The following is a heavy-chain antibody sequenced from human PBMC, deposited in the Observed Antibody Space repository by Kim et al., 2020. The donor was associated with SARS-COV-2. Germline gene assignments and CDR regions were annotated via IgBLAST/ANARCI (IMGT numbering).Heavy chain of an antibody. J-gene: IGHJ6*02. V-gene: IGHV3-9*01. Sequence: VKGRFTISRDNAKNSLYLQMNSLRAEDTALYYCAKDDFRLEPYYYYGMDVWGQGTTVTVSS. D-gene: IGHD1-1*01. CDR3: AKDDFRLEPYYYYGMDV.